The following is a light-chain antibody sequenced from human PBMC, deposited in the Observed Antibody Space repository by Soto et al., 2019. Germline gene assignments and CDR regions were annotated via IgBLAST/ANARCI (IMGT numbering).Light chain of an antibody. J-gene: IGKJ1*01. CDR2: DAS. CDR1: QTVSGRY. Sequence: EIVLTQSACTLSSSPGERATLSCRASQTVSGRYLAWFQQKPGQTPRLLIYDASTRDAGVPERFSGSGSGTDFTLTISRLQPEDFAVYYCQHYDSSPLTFGQGTKVEIK. V-gene: IGKV3-20*01. CDR3: QHYDSSPLT.